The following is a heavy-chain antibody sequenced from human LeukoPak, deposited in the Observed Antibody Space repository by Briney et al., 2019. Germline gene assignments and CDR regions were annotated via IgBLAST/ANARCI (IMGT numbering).Heavy chain of an antibody. J-gene: IGHJ3*02. Sequence: SETLSLTCTVSGGSISSGSYYWSWLRQPAGKGLEWIVRIYTSGSTNYNPSLKSPVTISVDTSKNQFSLKLSSVTAADTAVYYCARDRYSGYDGFGAFDIWGQGTMVTVSS. D-gene: IGHD5-12*01. CDR2: IYTSGST. V-gene: IGHV4-61*02. CDR3: ARDRYSGYDGFGAFDI. CDR1: GGSISSGSYY.